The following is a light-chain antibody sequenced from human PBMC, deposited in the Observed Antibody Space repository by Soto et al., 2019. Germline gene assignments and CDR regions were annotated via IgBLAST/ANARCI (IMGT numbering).Light chain of an antibody. Sequence: EIVLTQSPPTLSSSPLERGPLXCRASQSISIYLAWYQQKPGQAPRLLIYDASNRATGIPARFSGSGSGTDFTLTISSLEPEDFAVYYCQQRNNWPPEITFGQGT. V-gene: IGKV3-11*01. CDR2: DAS. J-gene: IGKJ5*01. CDR3: QQRNNWPPEIT. CDR1: QSISIY.